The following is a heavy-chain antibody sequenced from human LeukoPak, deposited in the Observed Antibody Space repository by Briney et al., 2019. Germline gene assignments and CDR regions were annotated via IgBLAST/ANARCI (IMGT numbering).Heavy chain of an antibody. J-gene: IGHJ6*03. Sequence: SETLSLTCAVSGASISSSNWWSWVRQHPGKGLEWIGEIYHSGSTNYNPSLKSRVTISVDKSKNQFSLKLSSVTAADTAVYYCARAPVYCSNNRCYISYYMDVWGKGTTVTVSS. CDR2: IYHSGST. D-gene: IGHD2-2*02. V-gene: IGHV4-4*02. CDR1: GASISSSNW. CDR3: ARAPVYCSNNRCYISYYMDV.